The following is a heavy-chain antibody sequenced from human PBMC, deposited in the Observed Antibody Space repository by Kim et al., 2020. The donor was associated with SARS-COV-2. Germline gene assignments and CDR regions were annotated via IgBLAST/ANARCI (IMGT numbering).Heavy chain of an antibody. D-gene: IGHD6-19*01. CDR3: AKDLSGWYVESFDY. Sequence: GGSLRLSCAASGFTFSSYGMHWVRQAPGKGLEWVAVISYDGSNKYYADSVKGRFTISRDNSKNTLYLQMNSLRAEDTAVYYCAKDLSGWYVESFDYWGQGTLVTVSS. CDR2: ISYDGSNK. V-gene: IGHV3-30*18. J-gene: IGHJ4*02. CDR1: GFTFSSYG.